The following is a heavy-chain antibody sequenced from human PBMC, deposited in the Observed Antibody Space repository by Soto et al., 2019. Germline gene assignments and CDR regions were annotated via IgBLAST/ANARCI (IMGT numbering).Heavy chain of an antibody. CDR3: ARDYGDLGYDS. V-gene: IGHV3-33*01. CDR1: GFTLSRNG. D-gene: IGHD4-17*01. Sequence: QVQLVKSGGGVVQPGGSLRLSCAASGFTLSRNGMHWVRQAPGKGLEWVAILWNDGDTKYYADSVQGRFAISRDSSKNTLYLQMNSLIVDYTAVYYCARDYGDLGYDSWGQGTLVTVSS. J-gene: IGHJ4*02. CDR2: LWNDGDTK.